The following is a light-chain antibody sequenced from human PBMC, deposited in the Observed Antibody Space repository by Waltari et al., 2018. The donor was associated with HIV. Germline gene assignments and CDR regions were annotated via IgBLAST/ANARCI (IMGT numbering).Light chain of an antibody. CDR2: GNS. V-gene: IGLV1-40*01. CDR3: QSYDSSMSLYV. Sequence: QSVLTQPPSVSGAPGQRVTIPCTGSSSNIGAGYDVPWYQQLPGTAPKLLIYGNSNRPSGVPDRFSGSKSGTSASLAITGLQAEDEADYYCQSYDSSMSLYVFGTGTKVTVL. CDR1: SSNIGAGYD. J-gene: IGLJ1*01.